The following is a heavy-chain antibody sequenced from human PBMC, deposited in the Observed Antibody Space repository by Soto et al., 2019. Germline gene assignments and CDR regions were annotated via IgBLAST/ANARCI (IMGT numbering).Heavy chain of an antibody. D-gene: IGHD2-15*01. V-gene: IGHV4-59*01. CDR2: IYYSGST. CDR3: ARMATMNLVVAFDI. J-gene: IGHJ3*02. CDR1: GGSISSYY. Sequence: QVQLQESGPGLVKPSETLSLTCTVSGGSISSYYWSWIRQPPGKGLDWIGYIYYSGSTNYNPSLKSRVTISVDTSKNQFSLKLSSVTAADTAVYYCARMATMNLVVAFDIWGQGTMVTVSS.